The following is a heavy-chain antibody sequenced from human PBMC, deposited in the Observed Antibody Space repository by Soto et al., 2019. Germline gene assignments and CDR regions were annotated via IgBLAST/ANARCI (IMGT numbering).Heavy chain of an antibody. V-gene: IGHV4-59*01. J-gene: IGHJ4*02. CDR3: ARAPRGNYGYPSYFDY. Sequence: SETLSLTCTVSGGSISSYYWSWIRQPPGKGLEWIGYIYYSGSTNYNPSLKSRVTISVDTSKNQFSLKLGSVTAADTAVYYCARAPRGNYGYPSYFDYSGQGTLVTVSS. CDR1: GGSISSYY. CDR2: IYYSGST. D-gene: IGHD3-10*01.